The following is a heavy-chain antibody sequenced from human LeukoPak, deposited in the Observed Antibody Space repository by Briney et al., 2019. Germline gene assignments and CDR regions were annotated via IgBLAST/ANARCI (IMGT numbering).Heavy chain of an antibody. D-gene: IGHD2-15*01. V-gene: IGHV1-69*05. Sequence: GASVTVSCKASEGTFSSYAISWVRQAPGQGYEWMGRIIPIFGTANYAQKFQGRVTITTDESTSTAYMELSSLRSEDTAVYYCASEYCSGGSCYGGRSDYWGQGTLVTVSS. CDR2: IIPIFGTA. CDR3: ASEYCSGGSCYGGRSDY. CDR1: EGTFSSYA. J-gene: IGHJ4*02.